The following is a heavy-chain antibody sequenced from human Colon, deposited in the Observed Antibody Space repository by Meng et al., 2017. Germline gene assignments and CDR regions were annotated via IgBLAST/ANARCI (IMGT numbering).Heavy chain of an antibody. V-gene: IGHV3-74*01. CDR2: INEDGIVT. J-gene: IGHJ4*02. CDR3: ARINYAEDS. Sequence: QLGGAGGVLVRPGGPLVTYCSASGFTFSSYWMHWVRQVPGKGLVLVSRINEDGIVTNYADSVKGRFTVSRDNAKNTLYLQMNSLRVEDTAVYYCARINYAEDSWGQGTLVTVSS. CDR1: GFTFSSYW. D-gene: IGHD4-17*01.